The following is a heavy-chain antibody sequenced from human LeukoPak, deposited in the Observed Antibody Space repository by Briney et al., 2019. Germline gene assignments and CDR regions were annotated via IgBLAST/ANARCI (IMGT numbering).Heavy chain of an antibody. CDR1: GFTFSDYY. CDR3: AKGALTLNYYYYYMDV. CDR2: ISGSGGST. V-gene: IGHV3-23*01. Sequence: GGSLRLSCAASGFTFSDYYMSWIRQAPGKGLEWVSAISGSGGSTYYADSVKGRLTISRDNSKNTLYLQMNSLRAEDTAVYYCAKGALTLNYYYYYMDVWGKGTTVTVSS. J-gene: IGHJ6*03. D-gene: IGHD1-14*01.